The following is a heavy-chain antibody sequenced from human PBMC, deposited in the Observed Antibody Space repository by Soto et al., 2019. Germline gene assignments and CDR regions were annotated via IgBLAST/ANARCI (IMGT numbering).Heavy chain of an antibody. D-gene: IGHD2-8*02. CDR1: GFTFSKYW. CDR2: IKGDGSVK. V-gene: IGHV3-7*05. Sequence: EVQLVESGGGLVQPGGSLRLSCIGSGFTFSKYWMTWVRQAPGKGLEWVANIKGDGSVKNLVDSVGGRFAISRDNAKNSMYLQMNSLRAEDMATYFCAIDGNYCDGGVCYDVYDIWGQGTMVAVSS. CDR3: AIDGNYCDGGVCYDVYDI. J-gene: IGHJ3*02.